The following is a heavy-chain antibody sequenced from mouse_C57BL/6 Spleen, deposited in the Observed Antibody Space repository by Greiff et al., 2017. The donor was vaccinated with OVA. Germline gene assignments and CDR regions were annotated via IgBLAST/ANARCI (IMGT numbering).Heavy chain of an antibody. CDR3: TRGYYYSNYPFDY. V-gene: IGHV1-5*01. D-gene: IGHD2-5*01. CDR2: IYPGNSDT. J-gene: IGHJ2*01. CDR1: GYTFTSYW. Sequence: VQLQQSGTVLARPGASVKMSCKTSGYTFTSYWMHWVKQRPGQGLEWIGAIYPGNSDTSYNQKFKGKAKLTAVTSASTPYMELSSLTNEDSAVYYCTRGYYYSNYPFDYWGQGTTLTVSS.